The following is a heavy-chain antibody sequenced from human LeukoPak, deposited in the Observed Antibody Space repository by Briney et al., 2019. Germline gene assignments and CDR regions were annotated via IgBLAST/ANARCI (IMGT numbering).Heavy chain of an antibody. CDR2: ISGSGGST. D-gene: IGHD5-24*01. Sequence: GGSLRLSCAASGFTFSSYAMSWVRQAPGKGLEWVSAISGSGGSTYYADSVKGWFTISRDNSKNTLYLQMNSLRAEDTAVYYCAKAPGSGGWANYFDYWGQGTLVTVSS. J-gene: IGHJ4*02. CDR1: GFTFSSYA. V-gene: IGHV3-23*01. CDR3: AKAPGSGGWANYFDY.